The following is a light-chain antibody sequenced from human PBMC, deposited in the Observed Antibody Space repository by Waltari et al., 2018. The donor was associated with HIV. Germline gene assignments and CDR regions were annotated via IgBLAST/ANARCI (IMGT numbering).Light chain of an antibody. J-gene: IGLJ2*01. CDR2: DVS. Sequence: QSALTQPASVSGSPGQSITISCTGTSSDVGGYNYVSWYQQHPGKAPKLMIYDVSNRPSGVSNRFSGSKSGNTASLTISGLQAEDEADYYCSSDTSSSTSPVVFGGGTKLTVL. V-gene: IGLV2-14*03. CDR1: SSDVGGYNY. CDR3: SSDTSSSTSPVV.